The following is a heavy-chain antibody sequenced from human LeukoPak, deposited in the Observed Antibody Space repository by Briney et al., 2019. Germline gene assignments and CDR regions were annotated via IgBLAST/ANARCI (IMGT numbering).Heavy chain of an antibody. J-gene: IGHJ4*02. V-gene: IGHV3-9*01. CDR3: AKDSSSSGWPSLPFDY. CDR2: ISWNSGSI. D-gene: IGHD6-19*01. CDR1: GFTFDDYA. Sequence: GGSLRLSCAASGFTFDDYAMHWVRQAPGTGLEWVSGISWNSGSIGYADSVKGRFTISRDNAKNSLYLQMNSLRAEDTALYYCAKDSSSSGWPSLPFDYWGQGTLVTVSS.